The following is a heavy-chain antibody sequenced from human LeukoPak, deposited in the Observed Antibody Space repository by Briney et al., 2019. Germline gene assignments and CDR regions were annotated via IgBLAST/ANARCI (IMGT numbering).Heavy chain of an antibody. Sequence: GGSLRLSCAASGFTFSSYGMHWVRQAPGKGLEWVAVISYDGSNKYYADSVKGRFTISRDNSKNTLYLQMNSPRAEDTAVYYCAKLIVGATSGDYWGQGTLVTVSS. V-gene: IGHV3-30*18. CDR3: AKLIVGATSGDY. J-gene: IGHJ4*02. CDR2: ISYDGSNK. D-gene: IGHD1-26*01. CDR1: GFTFSSYG.